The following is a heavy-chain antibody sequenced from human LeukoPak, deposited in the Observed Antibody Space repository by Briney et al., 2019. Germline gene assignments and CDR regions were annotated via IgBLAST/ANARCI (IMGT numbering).Heavy chain of an antibody. J-gene: IGHJ4*02. D-gene: IGHD5-24*01. Sequence: SETLSLTCTVSGGSISYYYWSWIRQPPGKGLEWIGYIYYSGSTNYNPSLKSRVTISVDTSKNQFSLKLSSVTAADTAVYYCARGGMATTHWGQGTLVTVSS. CDR2: IYYSGST. CDR1: GGSISYYY. V-gene: IGHV4-59*01. CDR3: ARGGMATTH.